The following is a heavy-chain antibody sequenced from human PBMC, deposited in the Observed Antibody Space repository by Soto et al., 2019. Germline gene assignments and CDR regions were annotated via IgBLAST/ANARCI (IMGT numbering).Heavy chain of an antibody. V-gene: IGHV4-59*01. CDR3: ARGGVRMSGGSFHIKQAFDI. CDR1: GGSISSYY. J-gene: IGHJ3*02. CDR2: IYYSGST. D-gene: IGHD2-15*01. Sequence: SETLSLTCTVSGGSISSYYWSWIRQPPGKGLEWIGYIYYSGSTNYNPSLKSRVTISVDTSKNQFSLKLSSVTAADTAVYYCARGGVRMSGGSFHIKQAFDIWGQGTMVTVSS.